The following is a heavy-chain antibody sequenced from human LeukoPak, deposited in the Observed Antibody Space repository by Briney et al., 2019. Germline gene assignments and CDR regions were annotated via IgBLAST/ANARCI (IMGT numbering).Heavy chain of an antibody. CDR1: GFSISSYY. CDR3: ARGAVAGI. Sequence: SETLSLTCTGSGFSISSYYWSWIRQPPGKGLEWIGYIYYSGRTNYNPSLKSRVTISVDTSKNQFSLKLSSVTAADTVVYYCARGAVAGIWGQGTLVTVSS. J-gene: IGHJ1*01. CDR2: IYYSGRT. V-gene: IGHV4-59*08. D-gene: IGHD6-13*01.